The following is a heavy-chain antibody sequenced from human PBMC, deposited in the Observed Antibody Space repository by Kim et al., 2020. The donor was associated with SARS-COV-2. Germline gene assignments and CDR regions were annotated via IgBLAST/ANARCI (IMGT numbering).Heavy chain of an antibody. Sequence: WGSLRLSCAASGFTFSSYAMSWVRQAPGKGLEWVSVIYSGGSSTYYADSVKGRFTISRDNSKNTLYLQMNSLRAEDTAVYYCAKDSLGGYSSSWSDYWGQGTLVTVSS. CDR2: IYSGGSST. J-gene: IGHJ4*02. CDR3: AKDSLGGYSSSWSDY. D-gene: IGHD6-13*01. V-gene: IGHV3-23*03. CDR1: GFTFSSYA.